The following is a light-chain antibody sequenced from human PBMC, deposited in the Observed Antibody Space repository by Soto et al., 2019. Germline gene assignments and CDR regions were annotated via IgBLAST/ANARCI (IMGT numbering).Light chain of an antibody. CDR2: WAS. CDR1: QSVFKGSNNKDC. V-gene: IGKV4-1*01. Sequence: DIVMTQSPDSLAVSLGQRATINCKSSQSVFKGSNNKDCLAWYQQKPGQPPKLLLYWASTRESGVPDRFSGSSSGTDFTLTIIILQAEDVAIYYCQQFSSPPFFPFGQGTKVEIK. CDR3: QQFSSPPFFP. J-gene: IGKJ2*01.